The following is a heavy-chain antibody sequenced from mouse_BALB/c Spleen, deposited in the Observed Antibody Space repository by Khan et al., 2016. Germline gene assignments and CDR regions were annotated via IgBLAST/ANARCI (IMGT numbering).Heavy chain of an antibody. CDR3: ASMPRK. Sequence: VQLQQPGAELVKSGATVKLSCTASGLNIKDTYMHWLKQWPEQGLEWIGRIDPPIGNTKYDQKFQGKATITADKSYNKAYLQLSSLKSEETAAYYCASMPRKWRHGTTLTVSS. V-gene: IGHV14-3*02. CDR2: IDPPIGNT. CDR1: GLNIKDTY. J-gene: IGHJ2*01.